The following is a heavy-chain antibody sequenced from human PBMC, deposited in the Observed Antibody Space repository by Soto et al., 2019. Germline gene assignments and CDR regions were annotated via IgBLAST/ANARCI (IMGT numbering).Heavy chain of an antibody. CDR1: GGSISSYY. V-gene: IGHV4-34*01. CDR2: INHSGST. J-gene: IGHJ5*02. Sequence: PSETLSLTCAVYGGSISSYYWSWIRQPPGKGLEWIGEINHSGSTNYNPSLKSRVTISVDTSKNQFSLKLSSVTAADTAVYYCARELGDYDFWSGYYTGYDWFDPWGQGTLVTVSS. CDR3: ARELGDYDFWSGYYTGYDWFDP. D-gene: IGHD3-3*01.